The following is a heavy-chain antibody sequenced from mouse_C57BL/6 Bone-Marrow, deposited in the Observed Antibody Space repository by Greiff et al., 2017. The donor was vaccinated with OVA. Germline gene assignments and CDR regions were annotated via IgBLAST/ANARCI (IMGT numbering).Heavy chain of an antibody. CDR1: GFTFSDYG. D-gene: IGHD1-1*01. J-gene: IGHJ2*01. V-gene: IGHV5-15*01. CDR2: ISNLAYSI. Sequence: EVQLQESGGGLVQPGGSLKLSCAASGFTFSDYGMAWVRQAPRKGPEWVAFISNLAYSIYYADTVTGRFTISRENAKNTLYLEMSSLRSEDTAMYYCARLSTTVVASYYFDYWGQGTTLTVSS. CDR3: ARLSTTVVASYYFDY.